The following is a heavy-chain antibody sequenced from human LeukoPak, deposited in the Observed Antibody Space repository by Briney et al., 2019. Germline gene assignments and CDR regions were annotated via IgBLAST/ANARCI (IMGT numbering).Heavy chain of an antibody. CDR2: IYYSGKT. V-gene: IGHV4-39*07. J-gene: IGHJ4*02. Sequence: SETLSPTSPVSVLSISSSSYYLDWVRQPPGKGLGWIGSIYYSGKTYYNPSLKSRVTILVDTSRNQFSLDLTSVTAADTAVYYCARCAVHGYHEYWGQGALVTVSS. D-gene: IGHD5-24*01. CDR1: VLSISSSSYY. CDR3: ARCAVHGYHEY.